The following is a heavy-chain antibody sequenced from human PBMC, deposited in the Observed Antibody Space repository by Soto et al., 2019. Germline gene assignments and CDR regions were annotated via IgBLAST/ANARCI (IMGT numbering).Heavy chain of an antibody. CDR3: ARLGGYVSVGYYYLWDS. V-gene: IGHV4-39*01. D-gene: IGHD3-22*01. CDR1: DGSMNSDSSY. J-gene: IGHJ4*02. Sequence: SETLSLTCRVSDGSMNSDSSYWGWIRQPPGKGLEWIGVINHSGSTYHNLSLKGRVTMSVDASRNQFSLKLTSMTAADTAVYYCARLGGYVSVGYYYLWDSWGQGTLVTVYS. CDR2: INHSGST.